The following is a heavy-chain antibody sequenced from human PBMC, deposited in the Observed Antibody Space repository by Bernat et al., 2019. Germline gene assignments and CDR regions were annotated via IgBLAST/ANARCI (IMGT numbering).Heavy chain of an antibody. CDR2: IYYSGST. Sequence: QVQLQESGPGLVKPSQTLSLTCTVSGGSISSSSYYWGWIRQPPGKGLEWIGSIYYSGSTYYNPSLKSRVTISVDTSKNQFSLKLSSVTAADTAVYYCARRNGSGSSYAFDIWGQGTMVTVSS. V-gene: IGHV4-39*01. D-gene: IGHD3-10*01. J-gene: IGHJ3*02. CDR1: GGSISSSSYY. CDR3: ARRNGSGSSYAFDI.